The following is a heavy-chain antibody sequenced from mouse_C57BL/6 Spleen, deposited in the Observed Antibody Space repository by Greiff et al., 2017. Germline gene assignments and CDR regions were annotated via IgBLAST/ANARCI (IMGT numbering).Heavy chain of an antibody. CDR3: ARTYYINSFAY. CDR2: IDPSDSYT. D-gene: IGHD2-5*01. V-gene: IGHV1-69*01. J-gene: IGHJ3*01. Sequence: QVQLQQPGAELVMPGASVKLSCKASGYTFTSYWMHWVKQRPGQGLEWIGEIDPSDSYTNYNQTFKGKSTLTVDKSSSTAYMQLSRLTSEDSAVYYCARTYYINSFAYWGQGTLVTVSA. CDR1: GYTFTSYW.